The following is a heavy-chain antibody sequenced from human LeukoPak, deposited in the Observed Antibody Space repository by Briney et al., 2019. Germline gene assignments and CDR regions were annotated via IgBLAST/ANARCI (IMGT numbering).Heavy chain of an antibody. D-gene: IGHD3-9*01. CDR3: ARDSGTYDILTGYYPDAFDI. V-gene: IGHV1-69*01. J-gene: IGHJ3*02. Sequence: ASVKVSCKASGGTFSSYAISWVRQAPGQGLEWMGGIIPIFGTANYAQKFQGRVTITADESTSTAYMELSSLRSEDTAVYYCARDSGTYDILTGYYPDAFDIWGQGTMVTVSS. CDR2: IIPIFGTA. CDR1: GGTFSSYA.